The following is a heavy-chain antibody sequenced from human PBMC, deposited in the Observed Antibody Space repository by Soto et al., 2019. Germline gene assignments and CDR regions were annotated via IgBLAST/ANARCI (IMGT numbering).Heavy chain of an antibody. CDR2: ISYDGSNK. Sequence: LRLSCAASGFTFSSYGMHWVRQAPGKGLEWVAVISYDGSNKYYADSVKGRFTISRDNSKNTLYLQMNSLRAEDTAVYYCAKDPLNYDFWSGYPLEYYYGMDVWGQGTTVTVSS. CDR3: AKDPLNYDFWSGYPLEYYYGMDV. D-gene: IGHD3-3*01. J-gene: IGHJ6*02. CDR1: GFTFSSYG. V-gene: IGHV3-30*18.